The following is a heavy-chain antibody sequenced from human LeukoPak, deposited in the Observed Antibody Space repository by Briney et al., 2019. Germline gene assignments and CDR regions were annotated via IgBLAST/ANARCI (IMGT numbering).Heavy chain of an antibody. CDR1: GASSSSSGYY. V-gene: IGHV4-39*01. CDR3: ARHPYQLLWLSWFDP. Sequence: PSETLSLTCTFSGASSSSSGYYWGWIRQPPGKGLEWIGSIYYSGSTYYNPSLKSLVTISVDTSKNQFSLKLSSVTAADTAVYYCARHPYQLLWLSWFDPWGQGTLVTVSS. D-gene: IGHD2-2*01. CDR2: IYYSGST. J-gene: IGHJ5*02.